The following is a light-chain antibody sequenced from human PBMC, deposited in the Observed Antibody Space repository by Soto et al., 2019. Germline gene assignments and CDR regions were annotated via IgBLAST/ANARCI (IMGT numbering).Light chain of an antibody. CDR2: GAS. J-gene: IGKJ2*01. CDR1: QSVSSN. Sequence: EIVMTQSPATLSVSPGERATLSCRASQSVSSNLAWYQQKPGRAPRLLIYGASTRATGIPARFSGSGSGTGFTLNISSLQSEDFAVYYCQQYNNWPPHTFGQGTKLEIK. CDR3: QQYNNWPPHT. V-gene: IGKV3-15*01.